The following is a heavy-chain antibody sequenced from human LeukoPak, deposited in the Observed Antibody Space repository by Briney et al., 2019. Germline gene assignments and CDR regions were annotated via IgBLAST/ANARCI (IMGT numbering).Heavy chain of an antibody. D-gene: IGHD4-11*01. V-gene: IGHV3-21*04. Sequence: GGSLRLSCAGSGFTFSSYSMNWVRQAPGKGLEWVSSISSSSSYINYADSVKGRFTISRDNARNSLYLQMNNLRVEDKAVYYCARGYTNYGYVFDIWGQGTMVTVSS. CDR2: ISSSSSYI. J-gene: IGHJ3*02. CDR3: ARGYTNYGYVFDI. CDR1: GFTFSSYS.